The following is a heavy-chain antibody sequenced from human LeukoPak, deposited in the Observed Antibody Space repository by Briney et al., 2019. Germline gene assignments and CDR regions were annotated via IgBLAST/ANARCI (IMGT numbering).Heavy chain of an antibody. CDR1: GYTFTGYY. V-gene: IGHV1-2*02. CDR3: ASAYRHYYDSSGYPLSAFDI. D-gene: IGHD3-22*01. J-gene: IGHJ3*02. CDR2: INPNSGGT. Sequence: ASVNVSCKASGYTFTGYYMHWVRQAPGQGLEWMGWINPNSGGTNYAQKFQGRVTMTRDTSISTAYMELSRLRSDDTAVYYCASAYRHYYDSSGYPLSAFDIWGQGTMVTVSS.